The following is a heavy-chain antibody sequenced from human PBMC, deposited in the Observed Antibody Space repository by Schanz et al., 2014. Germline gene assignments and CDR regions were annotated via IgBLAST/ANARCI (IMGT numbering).Heavy chain of an antibody. V-gene: IGHV3-53*01. CDR3: ARDGGYTGYDS. D-gene: IGHD5-12*01. J-gene: IGHJ5*01. CDR2: IYSGGYT. CDR1: GFTVSSHF. Sequence: EVHLVESGGGLIQPGGSLRLSCAASGFTVSSHFMSWVRQAPGKGLEWVSVIYSGGYTFYADSVKGRFTISRDNSKNTLYLQMNSLRAEDTAVYYCARDGGYTGYDSWGQGALVTVS.